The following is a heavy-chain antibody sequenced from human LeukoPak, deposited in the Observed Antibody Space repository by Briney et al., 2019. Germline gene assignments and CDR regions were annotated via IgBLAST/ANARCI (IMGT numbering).Heavy chain of an antibody. CDR3: ARVRIAAAGKPFDY. CDR1: GYTFTGYY. Sequence: ASVKVSCKASGYTFTGYYMHWVRQAPGQGLEWMGWINPNSGVTNYAQKFQGRVTMTRDTSISTAYMELSRLRSDDTAVYYCARVRIAAAGKPFDYWGQGTLVTVSS. J-gene: IGHJ4*02. D-gene: IGHD6-13*01. CDR2: INPNSGVT. V-gene: IGHV1-2*02.